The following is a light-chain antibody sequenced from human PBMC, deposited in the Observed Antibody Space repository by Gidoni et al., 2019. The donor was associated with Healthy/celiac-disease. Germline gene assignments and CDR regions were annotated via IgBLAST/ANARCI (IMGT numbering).Light chain of an antibody. V-gene: IGKV1-39*01. J-gene: IGKJ1*01. CDR1: QSISSY. Sequence: DTKMTQTPSSLSASVVDRVTITCRASQSISSYLNWYQQKPRNAHTLMHFAATSLQGGVPSRFGGSGSGTDFTITSRILKPEDFATYYRQQSYNTLWTFGQGTKVEIK. CDR2: AAT. CDR3: QQSYNTLWT.